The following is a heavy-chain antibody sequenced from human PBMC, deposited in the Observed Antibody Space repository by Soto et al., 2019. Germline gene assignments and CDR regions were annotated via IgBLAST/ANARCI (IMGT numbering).Heavy chain of an antibody. CDR2: LYYTGTT. CDR3: GAECIIPYCYECFHP. D-gene: IGHD3-3*01. J-gene: IGHJ5*02. CDR1: DGSIAGSSYY. V-gene: IGHV4-39*01. Sequence: LSLTCSLSDGSIAGSSYYFGWIRQPPGKGLEWIGSLYYTGTTYYNSSLKSRVTISADKSQNQFSLRLSSVTAADTAVYYCGAECIIPYCYECFHPWGQGTLV.